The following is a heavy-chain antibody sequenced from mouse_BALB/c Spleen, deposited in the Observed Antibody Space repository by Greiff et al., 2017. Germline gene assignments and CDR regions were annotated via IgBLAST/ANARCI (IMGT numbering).Heavy chain of an antibody. J-gene: IGHJ4*01. CDR2: IYPGNSDT. CDR3: TRSLLGLEAMDY. V-gene: IGHV1-5*01. D-gene: IGHD3-1*01. CDR1: GYTFTSYW. Sequence: VQLQQSGTVLARPGASVKMSCKASGYTFTSYWMHWVKQRPGQGLEWIGAIYPGNSDTSYNQKFKGKAKLTAVTSTSTAYMELSSLTNEDSAVYYCTRSLLGLEAMDYWGQGTSVTVSS.